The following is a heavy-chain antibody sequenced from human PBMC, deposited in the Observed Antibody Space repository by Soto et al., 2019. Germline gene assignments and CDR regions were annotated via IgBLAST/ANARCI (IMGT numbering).Heavy chain of an antibody. CDR3: ARDVVDTIGYCSSTSTYRGWFDP. J-gene: IGHJ5*02. CDR1: GFTFSDYY. D-gene: IGHD2-2*01. CDR2: ISSSGSTI. Sequence: PGGSLRLSCAASGFTFSDYYMSWIRQAPGKGLEWGSYISSSGSTIYYADSVKGRFTISRDNAKNSLYLQMNSLRAEDTAVYYCARDVVDTIGYCSSTSTYRGWFDPWSQGTLVTVSS. V-gene: IGHV3-11*01.